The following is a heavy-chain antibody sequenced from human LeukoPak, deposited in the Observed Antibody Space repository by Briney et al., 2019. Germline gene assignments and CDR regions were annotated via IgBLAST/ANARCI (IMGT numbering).Heavy chain of an antibody. J-gene: IGHJ4*02. D-gene: IGHD3-3*01. CDR3: ATDRSRGSRFLEWCFDY. CDR1: GGTFSSYA. V-gene: IGHV1-24*01. CDR2: FDPEDGET. Sequence: ASVKVSCKAFGGTFSSYAISWVRQAPGQGLEWMGGFDPEDGETIYAQKFQGRVTMTEDTSTDTAYMELSSLRSEDTAVYYCATDRSRGSRFLEWCFDYWGQGTLVTVSS.